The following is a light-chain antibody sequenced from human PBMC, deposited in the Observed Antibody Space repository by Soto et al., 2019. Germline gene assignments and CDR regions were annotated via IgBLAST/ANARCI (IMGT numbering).Light chain of an antibody. CDR3: QQSYSTLRT. J-gene: IGKJ1*01. Sequence: DIQMTQSPSSLSASVGARVTITCRARQSISSSLNWYQQKPGKAPKLLIYAASSLQSGVPSRFSGSGSGTDFTLTISSLQPEDFATYYCQQSYSTLRTFGQGTKVEIK. CDR2: AAS. CDR1: QSISSS. V-gene: IGKV1-39*01.